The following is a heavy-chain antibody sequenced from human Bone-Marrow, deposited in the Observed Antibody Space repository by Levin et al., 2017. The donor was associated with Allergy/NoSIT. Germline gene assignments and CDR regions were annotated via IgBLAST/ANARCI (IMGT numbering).Heavy chain of an antibody. CDR3: AKDMNPNVFDILIGLRAHDSVSHYGMDV. CDR2: INWNSGTI. V-gene: IGHV3-9*01. D-gene: IGHD3-9*01. J-gene: IGHJ6*02. CDR1: GFTFADHA. Sequence: GGSLRLSCTASGFTFADHAMHWVRQAPGKGLEWVSSINWNSGTIAYADSVKGRFTISRDNAKNSLYLQMNSLGVEDTALYYCAKDMNPNVFDILIGLRAHDSVSHYGMDVWGQGTTVTVS.